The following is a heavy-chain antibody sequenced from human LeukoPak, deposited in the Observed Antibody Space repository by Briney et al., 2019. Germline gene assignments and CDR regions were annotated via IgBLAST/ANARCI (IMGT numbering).Heavy chain of an antibody. Sequence: SETLSLTCSVSGGSISSYYWSWIRQPARKGLEWIGRIHTSGSTNYNPSLKSRVTISVDKSKNQFSLSLSSVTAADTAVYYCARARTVVVATSKILIDYWGQGILVTVSS. CDR3: ARARTVVVATSKILIDY. D-gene: IGHD2-15*01. CDR1: GGSISSYY. J-gene: IGHJ4*02. CDR2: IHTSGST. V-gene: IGHV4-4*07.